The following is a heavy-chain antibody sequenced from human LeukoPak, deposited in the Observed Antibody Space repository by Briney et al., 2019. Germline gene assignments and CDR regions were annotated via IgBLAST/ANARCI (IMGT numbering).Heavy chain of an antibody. CDR1: GGTFSRYA. V-gene: IGHV1-69*01. CDR3: AGASSKWELSF. J-gene: IGHJ4*02. Sequence: SVKVSCRASGGTFSRYAISWVRQAPGQGLEWMGGYIPMFGTANYAQNFQNRVTITADESTSTFSMEVSSLRPEDTAVYFCAGASSKWELSFWGQGTLVTVSS. D-gene: IGHD1-26*01. CDR2: YIPMFGTA.